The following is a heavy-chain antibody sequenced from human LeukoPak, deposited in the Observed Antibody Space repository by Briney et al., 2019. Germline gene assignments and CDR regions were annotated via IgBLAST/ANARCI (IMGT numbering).Heavy chain of an antibody. Sequence: ASVKVSCKASGYTFTNFGISWVRQAPGQGLEWMGWISAYNGNTNYAQKLQGRVTMTTDTSTSTAYMELRSLRSDDTAVYYCARDISHAQYYYGSGSYSPSFDYWGQGTLVTVSS. CDR1: GYTFTNFG. J-gene: IGHJ4*02. CDR3: ARDISHAQYYYGSGSYSPSFDY. CDR2: ISAYNGNT. D-gene: IGHD3-10*01. V-gene: IGHV1-18*01.